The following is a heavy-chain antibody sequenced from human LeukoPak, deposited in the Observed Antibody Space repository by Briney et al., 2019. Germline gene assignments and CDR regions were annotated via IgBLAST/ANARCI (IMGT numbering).Heavy chain of an antibody. D-gene: IGHD6-13*01. CDR1: GGSISDYY. CDR3: AREPVGSSFDY. J-gene: IGHJ4*02. V-gene: IGHV4-4*07. Sequence: PSETLSITCTVSGGSISDYYWDWIRQPAGKGLEWIGRIYTSGSTNYNPSLKTRVTMSVDTSKNQFSLKLISVTTADTAVYYCAREPVGSSFDYWGQGTLVTVSS. CDR2: IYTSGST.